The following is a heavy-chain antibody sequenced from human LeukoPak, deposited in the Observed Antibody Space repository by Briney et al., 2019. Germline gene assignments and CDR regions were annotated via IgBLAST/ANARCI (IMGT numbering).Heavy chain of an antibody. CDR3: ATMSRYNWNYIDY. CDR2: IWYGGSNK. V-gene: IGHV3-33*08. CDR1: GFTFSSYG. D-gene: IGHD1-20*01. Sequence: GGSLRLSCAASGFTFSSYGMHWVRQAPGKGLEWVAVIWYGGSNKYYADSVKGRFTISRDNSKNTLYLQMNSLRAEDTAVYYCATMSRYNWNYIDYWGQGTLVTVSS. J-gene: IGHJ4*02.